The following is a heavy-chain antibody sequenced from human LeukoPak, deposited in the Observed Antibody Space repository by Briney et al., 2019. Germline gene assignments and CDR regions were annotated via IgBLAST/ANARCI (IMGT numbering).Heavy chain of an antibody. CDR2: ISGSGGST. J-gene: IGHJ4*02. D-gene: IGHD1-26*01. CDR1: GFTFSNYL. Sequence: TGGSLRLSCAASGFTFSNYLMSWVRQAPGKGLEWVSAISGSGGSTYYADSVKGRFTISRDNSKNTLYLQMNSLRAEDTAVYYCAKDPVGAYYFDYWGQGTLVTVSS. V-gene: IGHV3-23*01. CDR3: AKDPVGAYYFDY.